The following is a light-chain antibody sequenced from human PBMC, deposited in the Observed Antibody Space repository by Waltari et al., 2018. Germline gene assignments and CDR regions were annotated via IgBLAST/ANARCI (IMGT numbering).Light chain of an antibody. Sequence: EIVLTQSPATLSLSPGARATLSSRASQSITNYLAWYQQKRGPAPRLLISDASTRATGIPARFSGSGSGTDFTLTISGLEPEDFAVYYCQQRSNWPLLTFGGGTKVEIK. V-gene: IGKV3-11*01. J-gene: IGKJ4*01. CDR2: DAS. CDR1: QSITNY. CDR3: QQRSNWPLLT.